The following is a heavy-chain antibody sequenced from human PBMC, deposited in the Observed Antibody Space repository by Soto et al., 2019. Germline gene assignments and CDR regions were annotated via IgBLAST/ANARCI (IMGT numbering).Heavy chain of an antibody. D-gene: IGHD2-15*01. J-gene: IGHJ4*01. CDR3: ARSYGGGAPVDY. CDR1: GFTFSSYA. V-gene: IGHV3-30-3*01. Sequence: QVQLVESGGGVVQPGRSLRLSCAASGFTFSSYAMHWVRQAPGKGLEWVAVISYDGSNKYYADSVKGRFTISRDNSKNTLYLQMNSLRAEHTAVYYCARSYGGGAPVDYWGHGTLVTVSS. CDR2: ISYDGSNK.